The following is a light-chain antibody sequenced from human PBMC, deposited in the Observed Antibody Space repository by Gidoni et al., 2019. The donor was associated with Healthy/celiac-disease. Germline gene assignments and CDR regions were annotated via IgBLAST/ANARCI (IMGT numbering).Light chain of an antibody. CDR1: QSISSW. CDR2: KAS. J-gene: IGKJ1*01. CDR3: QQYNSYSSK. V-gene: IGKV1-5*03. Sequence: DIQMTQSPSTLSASVGDRVTIPCRASQSISSWLAWYQQKPGKAPKLLIYKASSLESGVPSRFSGSGSGTEFTLTISSLQPDDFATYYCQQYNSYSSKFGQGTKVEIK.